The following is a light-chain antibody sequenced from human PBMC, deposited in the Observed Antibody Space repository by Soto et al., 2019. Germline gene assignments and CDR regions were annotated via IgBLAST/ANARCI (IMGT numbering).Light chain of an antibody. CDR3: QQYNNWPRAT. CDR1: QSISSN. CDR2: RTS. J-gene: IGKJ4*01. Sequence: EIVMTQSPATLSVSPGERATLSCRASQSISSNLAWYQQKPGQAPMLLMFRTSSRATGFPARFSGSGSGTEFNLTISSLQSEDFGVYYCQQYNNWPRATFGGGTKVEIK. V-gene: IGKV3-15*01.